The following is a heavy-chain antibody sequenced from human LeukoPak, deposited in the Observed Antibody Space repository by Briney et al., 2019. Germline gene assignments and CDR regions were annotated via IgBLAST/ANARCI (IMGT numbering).Heavy chain of an antibody. J-gene: IGHJ4*02. Sequence: PSEPLSLTCAVSGYSISSGYYWGWIRQPPGKGLEWIGSIYHSGSTYYNPSLKSRVTISVDTSKNQFSLKLSSVTAADTAVYYCARLSEHSSPWFPILHYRGQGTLVTVSS. CDR2: IYHSGST. CDR3: ARLSEHSSPWFPILHY. CDR1: GYSISSGYY. V-gene: IGHV4-38-2*01. D-gene: IGHD6-13*01.